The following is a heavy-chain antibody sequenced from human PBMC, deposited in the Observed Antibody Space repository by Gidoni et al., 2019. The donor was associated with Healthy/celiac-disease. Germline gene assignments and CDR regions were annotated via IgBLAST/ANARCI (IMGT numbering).Heavy chain of an antibody. CDR1: GFTFSSYE. CDR3: ARGDYYGYWFDY. Sequence: EVQLVESGGGLVQPGGSLRLSFAASGFTFSSYEMNWVRQAPGKGLEWVSYISSSGSTIYYADSVKGRFTISRDNAKNSLYLQMNSLRAEDTAVYYCARGDYYGYWFDYWGQGTLVTVSS. D-gene: IGHD3-10*01. CDR2: ISSSGSTI. J-gene: IGHJ4*02. V-gene: IGHV3-48*03.